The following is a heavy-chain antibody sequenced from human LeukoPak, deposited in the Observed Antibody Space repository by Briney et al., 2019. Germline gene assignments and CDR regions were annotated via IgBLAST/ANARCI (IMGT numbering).Heavy chain of an antibody. D-gene: IGHD2-8*01. V-gene: IGHV3-7*04. Sequence: GGSLRLSCTASGFTFSSYWMSWVRQAPGKGVEWVATIKHDGRETYYVDSVKGRFTTSRDNAKISLFLQMNSPRAEDTAVYHCARATMGFDPWGQGTLVTVSS. CDR2: IKHDGRET. CDR1: GFTFSSYW. J-gene: IGHJ5*02. CDR3: ARATMGFDP.